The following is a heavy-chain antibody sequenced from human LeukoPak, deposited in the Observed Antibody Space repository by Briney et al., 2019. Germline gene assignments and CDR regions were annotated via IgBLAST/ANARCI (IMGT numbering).Heavy chain of an antibody. Sequence: GGSLRLSCTASGFTFSSYTMSWVRQAPGKGLKWVSTITTGGPNTYYADSVKGRFTVSRDDSENTVYLEMNSLSVEDTATYYCIRDFRSADLWGQGTLVTVTS. D-gene: IGHD5-24*01. CDR2: ITTGGPNT. CDR1: GFTFSSYT. J-gene: IGHJ5*02. V-gene: IGHV3-23*01. CDR3: IRDFRSADL.